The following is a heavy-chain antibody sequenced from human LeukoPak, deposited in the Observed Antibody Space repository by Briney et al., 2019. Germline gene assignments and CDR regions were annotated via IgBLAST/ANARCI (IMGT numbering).Heavy chain of an antibody. Sequence: SETLSLTCTVSGDSVSSGNYYLSWIRQPPGKGLDWITYMSPSGTTNYNPSLKSRVTISVDTSKNQFSLKLSSVTAADTAVYYCARGPNVVVSYGMDVWGQGTTVTVSS. V-gene: IGHV4-61*01. J-gene: IGHJ6*02. CDR2: MSPSGTT. D-gene: IGHD2-2*01. CDR3: ARGPNVVVSYGMDV. CDR1: GDSVSSGNYY.